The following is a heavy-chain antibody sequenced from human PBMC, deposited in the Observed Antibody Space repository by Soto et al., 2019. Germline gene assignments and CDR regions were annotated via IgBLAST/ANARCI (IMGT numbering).Heavy chain of an antibody. CDR3: ARPPSYSSGWYFDY. V-gene: IGHV3-30-3*01. D-gene: IGHD6-19*01. Sequence: QVQLVESGGGVVQPGRSLRLSCAASGFTFSSYAMHWVRQAPGKGLEWVAVISYDGSNKYYADSVKGRFTISRDNSKNTLYLQMNSLRAEDTAVYYCARPPSYSSGWYFDYWGQGTLVTVSS. CDR2: ISYDGSNK. CDR1: GFTFSSYA. J-gene: IGHJ4*02.